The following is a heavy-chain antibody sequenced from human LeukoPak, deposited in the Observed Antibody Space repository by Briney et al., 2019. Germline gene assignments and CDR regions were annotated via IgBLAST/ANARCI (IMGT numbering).Heavy chain of an antibody. J-gene: IGHJ4*02. CDR2: ISSSSSYI. Sequence: GGSLRLSCAASGFTFSSYSMNWVRQAPGKGLEWVSSISSSSSYIYYADSVEGRFTISRDNAKNSLYLQMNSLRAEDTAVYYCASERTHDDLDYWGQGTLVTVSS. CDR1: GFTFSSYS. CDR3: ASERTHDDLDY. D-gene: IGHD3-3*01. V-gene: IGHV3-21*01.